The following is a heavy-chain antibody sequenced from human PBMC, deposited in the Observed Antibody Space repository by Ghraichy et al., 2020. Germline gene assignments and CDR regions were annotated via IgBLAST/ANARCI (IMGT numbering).Heavy chain of an antibody. V-gene: IGHV4-59*01. J-gene: IGHJ4*02. Sequence: SETLSLTCTVSGGSISSYFWSWIRQPPGKGLEWIGYIYYSGSTNYNPSLKSRVTISVDTSKNQFSLNLSSVTAADTAVYYCARYYYDSSGYYYGFYRGFDYWGQGTLVTVSS. CDR2: IYYSGST. CDR1: GGSISSYF. CDR3: ARYYYDSSGYYYGFYRGFDY. D-gene: IGHD3-22*01.